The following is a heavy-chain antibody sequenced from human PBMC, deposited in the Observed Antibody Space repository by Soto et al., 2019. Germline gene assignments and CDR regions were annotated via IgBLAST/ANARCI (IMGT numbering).Heavy chain of an antibody. D-gene: IGHD4-17*01. CDR1: GFTFSNYW. CDR2: INDQGGSP. Sequence: GGSLRLSCAASGFTFSNYWMHWVRQAPGKGLVWISRINDQGGSPTYTDSVKGRFTISRDNSGNTLFLHMNSLRADDTAVYYCAKDPNGDYVGAFDSWGQGTLVTVSS. V-gene: IGHV3-74*01. J-gene: IGHJ4*02. CDR3: AKDPNGDYVGAFDS.